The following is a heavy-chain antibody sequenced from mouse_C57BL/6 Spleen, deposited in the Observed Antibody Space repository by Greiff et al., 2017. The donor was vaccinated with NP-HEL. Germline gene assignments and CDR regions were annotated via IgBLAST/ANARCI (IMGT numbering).Heavy chain of an antibody. CDR1: GYTFTSYW. CDR2: IHPNSGST. V-gene: IGHV1-64*01. D-gene: IGHD1-1*01. CDR3: AREITTIVARYYFDY. Sequence: QVQLQQPGAELVKPGASVKLSCKASGYTFTSYWMHWVKQRPGQGLEWIGMIHPNSGSTNYNEKFKSKATLTVDKSSSTAYMQLSSLTSEDSAVYYCAREITTIVARYYFDYWGQCTTLTVSS. J-gene: IGHJ2*01.